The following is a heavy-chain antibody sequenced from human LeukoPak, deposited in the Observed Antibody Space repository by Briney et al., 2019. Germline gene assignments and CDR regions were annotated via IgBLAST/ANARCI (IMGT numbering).Heavy chain of an antibody. CDR2: ISAYNGNT. D-gene: IGHD3-16*02. J-gene: IGHJ5*02. V-gene: IGHV1-18*01. CDR1: GYTFTSYG. Sequence: ASVKVSCKASGYTFTSYGISWVRQAPGQGLEWMGWISAYNGNTNYAQKLLGRVTMTTDTSTSTAYMELRSLRSDDTAVYYCARVATFGGVIANWFDPWGQGTLVTVSS. CDR3: ARVATFGGVIANWFDP.